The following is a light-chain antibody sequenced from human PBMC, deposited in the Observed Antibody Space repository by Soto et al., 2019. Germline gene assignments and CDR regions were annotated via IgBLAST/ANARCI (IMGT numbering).Light chain of an antibody. CDR2: DAS. V-gene: IGKV3-11*01. Sequence: EIVLTQSPATLSLSLGETATLSCRASQSVGSYLAWYQQKPGQAPRLLIYDASTRATGIPARFSGSGSGTDFTLTISSLQPEDFATYYCQQSYSTPPVTFGGGTKVEIK. CDR3: QQSYSTPPVT. J-gene: IGKJ4*01. CDR1: QSVGSY.